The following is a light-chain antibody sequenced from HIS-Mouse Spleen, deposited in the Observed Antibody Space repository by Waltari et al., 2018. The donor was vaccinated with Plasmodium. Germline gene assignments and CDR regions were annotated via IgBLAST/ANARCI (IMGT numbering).Light chain of an antibody. J-gene: IGKJ1*01. Sequence: DIQMTQSPSSLSASVGERVPSTCRASQSISSYLNWYQQKPGKAPNLLIYAASSLQSGVPSRFSGSGSGTDFTLTISSLQAEDVATYYCQQSYSTWTFGQGTKVEIK. V-gene: IGKV1-39*01. CDR2: AAS. CDR3: QQSYSTWT. CDR1: QSISSY.